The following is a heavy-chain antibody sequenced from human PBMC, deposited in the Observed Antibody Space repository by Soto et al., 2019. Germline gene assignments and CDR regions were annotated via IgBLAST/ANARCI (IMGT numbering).Heavy chain of an antibody. J-gene: IGHJ4*02. CDR3: TTYDYIRGNYRYRWAY. CDR2: IYSGDTT. CDR1: GFTVSSNY. V-gene: IGHV3-53*01. Sequence: GGSLRLSCAASGFTVSSNYMSWVRQTPGKGLEWVSVIYSGDTTCYTDSVKGRFSISRGNFKNSLYLQMNSLRAEDTAVYYCTTYDYIRGNYRYRWAYWGQGALVTVSS. D-gene: IGHD3-16*02.